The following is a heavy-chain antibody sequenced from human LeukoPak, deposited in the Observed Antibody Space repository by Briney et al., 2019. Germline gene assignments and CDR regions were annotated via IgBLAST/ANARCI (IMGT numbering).Heavy chain of an antibody. D-gene: IGHD6-19*01. J-gene: IGHJ5*02. V-gene: IGHV3-23*01. Sequence: PGGCRRLSSAASGFTFSSYAMSWVRQAPGKGLEWVSAISSSGVSTYYKDSVKGRFTISQYTSKNTLYLQMNSLRDEDTAVYYCAKRVSSGWFDPWGQGTLVTVS. CDR1: GFTFSSYA. CDR2: ISSSGVST. CDR3: AKRVSSGWFDP.